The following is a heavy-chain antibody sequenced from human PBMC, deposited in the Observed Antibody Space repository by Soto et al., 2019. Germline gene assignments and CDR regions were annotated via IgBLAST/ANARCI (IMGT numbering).Heavy chain of an antibody. CDR3: ARGDREDIAVVVGARPGEYGVDV. CDR1: GFTFRIYA. Sequence: QVHLVESGGGVVQPGRSLRLPCAASGFTFRIYAMHWVRQAPGKGLECVAVISYDGSNKFYRDSVKGRFTISRDNSKNTLYLPINSLRYEDTAVYYCARGDREDIAVVVGARPGEYGVDVWGQGTTVTVSS. CDR2: ISYDGSNK. J-gene: IGHJ6*02. D-gene: IGHD2-15*01. V-gene: IGHV3-30-3*01.